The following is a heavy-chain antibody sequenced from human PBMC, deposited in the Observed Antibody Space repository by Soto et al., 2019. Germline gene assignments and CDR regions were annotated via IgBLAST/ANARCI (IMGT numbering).Heavy chain of an antibody. Sequence: SEILSLTCTVSSDSISRYYWSWIQQPPGKGLEWIGYIYYSGSTNYNPSLKSRVTISVDTSKNQFSLKLSSVTASDTALYYGARGAMLPMGCGYLRYYENARGKRTKVSVS. CDR1: SDSISRYY. J-gene: IGHJ6*03. CDR2: IYYSGST. D-gene: IGHD5-18*01. V-gene: IGHV4-59*01. CDR3: ARGAMLPMGCGYLRYYENA.